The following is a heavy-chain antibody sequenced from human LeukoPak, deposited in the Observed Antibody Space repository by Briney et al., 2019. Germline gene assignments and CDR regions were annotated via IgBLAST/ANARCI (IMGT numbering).Heavy chain of an antibody. CDR2: IYYNGCT. J-gene: IGHJ5*02. CDR3: ARGYCSSTSCSHYNWFDP. Sequence: PSETLSLTCTVSGGSISSYYWSWIRQPPGKGLEWIGYIYYNGCTNYNPSLKSRVTISVDTSKNQFSLKLSSVTAADTAVYYCARGYCSSTSCSHYNWFDPWGQGTLVTVSS. V-gene: IGHV4-59*01. CDR1: GGSISSYY. D-gene: IGHD2-2*01.